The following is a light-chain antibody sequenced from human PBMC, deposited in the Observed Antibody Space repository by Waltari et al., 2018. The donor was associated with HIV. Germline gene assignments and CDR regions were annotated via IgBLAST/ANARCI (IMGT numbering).Light chain of an antibody. Sequence: QSVLTQPPSVSAAPGQRVTISCSGSNSTIGNNYVACYQPPPEKAPKLLIYEKVGRPAWSPDRIAGSKTGTSATPVITGLQAADEADDHCGTWNRSLSAGVFGGGTKLAVL. CDR1: NSTIGNNY. CDR3: GTWNRSLSAGV. V-gene: IGLV1-51*01. J-gene: IGLJ2*01. CDR2: EKV.